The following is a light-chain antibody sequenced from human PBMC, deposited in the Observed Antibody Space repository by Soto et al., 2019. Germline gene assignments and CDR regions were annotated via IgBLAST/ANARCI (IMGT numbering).Light chain of an antibody. CDR2: DNN. J-gene: IGLJ1*01. Sequence: QSALTQPPSGSAAPGQKVTISCSGSSSNIGNNYVSWYQQLPGTAPKLLIYDNNKRPSGIPDRFSGSKSGTSATLGITGLQTGDEADYYCGTWDSSLSAVVFGTGTKVTVL. CDR3: GTWDSSLSAVV. V-gene: IGLV1-51*01. CDR1: SSNIGNNY.